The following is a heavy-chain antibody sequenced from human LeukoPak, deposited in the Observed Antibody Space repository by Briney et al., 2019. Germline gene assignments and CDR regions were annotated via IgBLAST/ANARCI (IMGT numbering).Heavy chain of an antibody. CDR2: ISGSGGRT. V-gene: IGHV3-23*01. D-gene: IGHD4-17*01. CDR3: ARAYGDLDYFDY. CDR1: GFTFSSYA. J-gene: IGHJ4*02. Sequence: GGSLRLSCAASGFTFSSYAMSWVRQAPGKGLEWVSTISGSGGRTYYADSVKGRFTISRDNSNNTLSLQMTSLRAEDTAVYYCARAYGDLDYFDYWGQGTLVTVSS.